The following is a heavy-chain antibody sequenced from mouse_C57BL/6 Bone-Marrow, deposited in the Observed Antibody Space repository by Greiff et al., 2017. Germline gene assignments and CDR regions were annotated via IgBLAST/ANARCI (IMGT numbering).Heavy chain of an antibody. J-gene: IGHJ2*01. CDR2: ISDGGSYT. Sequence: EVKVVESGGGLVKPGGSLKLSCAASGFTFSSYAMSWVRQTPEKRLEWVATISDGGSYTYYPDNVKGRFTISRDNAKNNLYLQMSHLKSEDTAMYYCARDYFYYFDYWGQGTTLTVSS. D-gene: IGHD1-1*01. CDR1: GFTFSSYA. CDR3: ARDYFYYFDY. V-gene: IGHV5-4*01.